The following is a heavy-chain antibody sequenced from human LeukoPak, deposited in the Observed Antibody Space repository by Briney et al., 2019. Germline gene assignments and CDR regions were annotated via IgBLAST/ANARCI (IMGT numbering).Heavy chain of an antibody. Sequence: SQTLSLTCTVSGGSISSGSYYWSWIRQPAGKGLEWIGRIYTSGSTNYNPSLKSRVTISVDTSKNQFSLKLSSVTAADTAVYYCARGDPGIAAEWGQGTLVTVSS. CDR2: IYTSGST. CDR3: ARGDPGIAAE. J-gene: IGHJ4*02. D-gene: IGHD6-13*01. V-gene: IGHV4-61*02. CDR1: GGSISSGSYY.